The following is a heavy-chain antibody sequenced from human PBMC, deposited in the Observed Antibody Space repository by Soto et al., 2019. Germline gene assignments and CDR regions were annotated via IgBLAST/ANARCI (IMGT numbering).Heavy chain of an antibody. D-gene: IGHD4-17*01. V-gene: IGHV4-31*03. J-gene: IGHJ4*02. CDR2: IYYSGST. CDR3: ARVYNGDYLLYDY. Sequence: QVQLQESGPGLVKPSQTLSLTCTVSGGSISSGGYYWSGIRQHPGKGLEWIGYIYYSGSTYYNPSLKSRVTISVDTSKHQFSLKLSSVTAADTAVYYCARVYNGDYLLYDYWGQGTLVTVSS. CDR1: GGSISSGGYY.